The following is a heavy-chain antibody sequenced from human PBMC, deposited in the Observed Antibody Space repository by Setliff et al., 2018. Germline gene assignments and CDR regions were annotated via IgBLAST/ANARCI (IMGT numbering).Heavy chain of an antibody. D-gene: IGHD3-10*01. J-gene: IGHJ3*02. V-gene: IGHV4-61*09. Sequence: KPSETLSLTCPVPGGSIISGSYYWTWIRQPAGEGLEWIGHIYTSGETEYNPSLNSRVSISLDTSNNQVSLKLASVTAADSAVYYCARDSSTNFPYYTRAFDIWGQGTLVTVSS. CDR2: IYTSGET. CDR3: ARDSSTNFPYYTRAFDI. CDR1: GGSIISGSYY.